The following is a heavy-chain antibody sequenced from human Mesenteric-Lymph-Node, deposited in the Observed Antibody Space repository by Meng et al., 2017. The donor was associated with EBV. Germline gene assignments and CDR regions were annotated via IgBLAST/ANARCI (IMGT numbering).Heavy chain of an antibody. D-gene: IGHD4-17*01. CDR1: GFTFSSYS. J-gene: IGHJ4*02. Sequence: EVQLGGSGGGLVKAGGCLSLSCAASGFTFSSYSMNWVRQAPGKGLEWVSSISSSSSYIYYADSVKGRFTISRDNAKNSLDLQMNSLRAEDTAVYYCARGVTTLDYWGQGTLVTVSS. V-gene: IGHV3-21*01. CDR2: ISSSSSYI. CDR3: ARGVTTLDY.